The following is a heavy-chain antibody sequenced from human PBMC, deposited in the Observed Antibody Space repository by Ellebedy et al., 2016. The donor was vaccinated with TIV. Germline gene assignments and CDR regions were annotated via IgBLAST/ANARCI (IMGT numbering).Heavy chain of an antibody. CDR1: GFTFSSYA. V-gene: IGHV3-23*01. D-gene: IGHD6-19*01. Sequence: PGGSLRLSCAASGFTFSSYAMSWVRQAPGKGLEWVSSISGNGGRTDYADSVKGRFTISRDNSNNSLYLQMNSLRAEDTAVYYCAKGSQWLGRTCFVYWGQGTLVIVSS. CDR2: ISGNGGRT. J-gene: IGHJ4*02. CDR3: AKGSQWLGRTCFVY.